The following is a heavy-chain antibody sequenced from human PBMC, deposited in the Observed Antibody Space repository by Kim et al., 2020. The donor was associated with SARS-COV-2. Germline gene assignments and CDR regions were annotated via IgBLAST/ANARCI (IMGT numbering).Heavy chain of an antibody. Sequence: SETLSLTCTVSGGSISSSSYYWGWNRQPPGKGLEWIGNFYYSGSTYSNRSLQSRVTIYVDTSKNQFSLNLSSVTAADTAVYYSARLGSGSYNEVDCWGQG. J-gene: IGHJ1*01. D-gene: IGHD1-26*01. CDR2: FYYSGST. V-gene: IGHV4-39*01. CDR1: GGSISSSSYY. CDR3: ARLGSGSYNEVDC.